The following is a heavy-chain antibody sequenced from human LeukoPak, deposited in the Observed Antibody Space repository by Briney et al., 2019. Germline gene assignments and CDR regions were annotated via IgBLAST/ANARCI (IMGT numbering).Heavy chain of an antibody. CDR3: ARGRGYPLRFLEWLSPDFDY. J-gene: IGHJ4*02. CDR1: GGSISSYY. V-gene: IGHV4-59*12. CDR2: IYYSGST. D-gene: IGHD3-3*01. Sequence: SETLSLTCTVSGGSISSYYWSWMRQPPGKGLEWIGYIYYSGSTNYNPSLKSRVTISVDTSKNQFSLKLSSVTAADTAVYYCARGRGYPLRFLEWLSPDFDYWGQGTLVTVSS.